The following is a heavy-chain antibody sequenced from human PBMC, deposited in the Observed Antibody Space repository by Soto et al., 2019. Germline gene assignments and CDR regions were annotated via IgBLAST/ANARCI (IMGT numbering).Heavy chain of an antibody. CDR1: GFTFSSYS. V-gene: IGHV3-21*01. Sequence: PGGSLRLSCAASGFTFSSYSMNWVRQAPGKGLEWVSSISSSSSYIYYADSVKGRFTISRDNAKNSLYLQTSSLRVEDTAVYYCESPRSGAGTDYWGQGTMVTVSS. CDR2: ISSSSSYI. D-gene: IGHD6-19*01. J-gene: IGHJ4*02. CDR3: ESPRSGAGTDY.